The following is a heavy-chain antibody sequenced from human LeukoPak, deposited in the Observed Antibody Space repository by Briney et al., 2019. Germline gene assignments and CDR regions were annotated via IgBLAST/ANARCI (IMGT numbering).Heavy chain of an antibody. CDR3: ARHTRPGHSGYENAFDI. J-gene: IGHJ3*02. CDR1: GGSISRTSYY. D-gene: IGHD5-12*01. Sequence: PSETLSLTCTVSGGSISRTSYYWAWIRQPPGKGLEWIGNVFDSGSTHYNPSLKSRVTISVDTSKNQFSLRLSSVTAAVTAVYYCARHTRPGHSGYENAFDIWGQGTMVTVSS. CDR2: VFDSGST. V-gene: IGHV4-39*01.